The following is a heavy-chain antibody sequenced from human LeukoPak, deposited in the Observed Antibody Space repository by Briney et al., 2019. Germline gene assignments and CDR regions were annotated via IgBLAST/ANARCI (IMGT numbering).Heavy chain of an antibody. Sequence: PSETLSLTCTVSGGSISSYYWSWIRQPPGKGLEWIGSIYNSGSTYYNPALKSRVTISVDTSKHQFSLKLSSVTAADTAVYYCAAYYYDSSGYLWGQGTLVTVSS. CDR1: GGSISSYY. CDR2: IYNSGST. D-gene: IGHD3-22*01. V-gene: IGHV4-59*05. CDR3: AAYYYDSSGYL. J-gene: IGHJ4*02.